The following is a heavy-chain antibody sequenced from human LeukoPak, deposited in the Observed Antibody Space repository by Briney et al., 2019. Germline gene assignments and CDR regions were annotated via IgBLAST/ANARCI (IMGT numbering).Heavy chain of an antibody. V-gene: IGHV5-51*01. J-gene: IGHJ4*02. CDR1: GYKFTNYW. CDR2: IYPGDSDT. Sequence: GESLKISCQGSGYKFTNYWIGWVRQMPGKGLEWMGNIYPGDSDTRYSPSFQGQVTISADKSISSAYLQWSSLKASDTAMYYCARYYYDSSGYDLDYFDYWGQGTLVTVSS. D-gene: IGHD3-22*01. CDR3: ARYYYDSSGYDLDYFDY.